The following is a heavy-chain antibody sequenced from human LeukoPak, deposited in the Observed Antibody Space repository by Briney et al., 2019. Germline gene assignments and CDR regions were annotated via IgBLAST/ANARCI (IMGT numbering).Heavy chain of an antibody. J-gene: IGHJ1*01. D-gene: IGHD3-3*01. Sequence: PSETLSLTCTVSGGSISSYYWSWIRQPPGKGLEWIGYIYYSGGTKYNPSLKSRVTIPLDTSKSQFSLKLRSVTAADTAVYYCARGGPVTIFGQTRAEYFQYWGQGTLVTVSS. CDR3: ARGGPVTIFGQTRAEYFQY. CDR1: GGSISSYY. CDR2: IYYSGGT. V-gene: IGHV4-59*08.